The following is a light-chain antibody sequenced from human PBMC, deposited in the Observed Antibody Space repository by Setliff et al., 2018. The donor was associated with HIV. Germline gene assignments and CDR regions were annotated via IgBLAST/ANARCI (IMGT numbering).Light chain of an antibody. J-gene: IGLJ2*01. CDR2: MND. CDR1: SSNIGSNT. Sequence: QSALTQPPSASGTPGQRVTISCSGSSSNIGSNTVNWYQQLPGTAPKLLIYMNDQRPSGVPDRFTGSKSGTSGSLAISGLRSEDEADYYCAAWDDSLSGHVVFGGGTKVTVL. V-gene: IGLV1-47*01. CDR3: AAWDDSLSGHVV.